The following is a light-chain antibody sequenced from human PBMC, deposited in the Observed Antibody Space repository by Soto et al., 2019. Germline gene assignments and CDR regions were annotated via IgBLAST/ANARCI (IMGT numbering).Light chain of an antibody. V-gene: IGKV3-20*01. CDR2: GAS. J-gene: IGKJ1*01. Sequence: EIVLTQSPGTLSLSPGERATLSCRASQSVSSSYLAWYQQKPGQAPRLLIYGASRRATGIPDRFSGSGSGTDFTLTISRLEPEAFAVYYCQQYGSSQTFGQGTKVEIK. CDR1: QSVSSSY. CDR3: QQYGSSQT.